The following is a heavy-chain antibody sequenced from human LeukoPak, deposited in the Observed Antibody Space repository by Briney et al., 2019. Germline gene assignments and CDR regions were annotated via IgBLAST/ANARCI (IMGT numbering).Heavy chain of an antibody. J-gene: IGHJ4*02. Sequence: PGGSLRLSCAASGFTFSSYSMNWVRQAPGKGLEWVSSISSSSSYIYYADSVKGRFTISRDNAKNSLYLQMNSLRAEDTAVYYCARRGEGYYDFWSGYQYYFDYWGQGTLVTVSS. CDR1: GFTFSSYS. D-gene: IGHD3-3*01. CDR3: ARRGEGYYDFWSGYQYYFDY. CDR2: ISSSSSYI. V-gene: IGHV3-21*01.